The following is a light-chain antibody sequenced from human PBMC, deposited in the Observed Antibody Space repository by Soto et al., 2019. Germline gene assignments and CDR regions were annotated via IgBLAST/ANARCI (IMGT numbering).Light chain of an antibody. CDR3: QQYENRPYT. CDR1: QDISKF. CDR2: DAS. J-gene: IGKJ3*01. Sequence: DIQMTQSPSSLSASIGDRVSFTCQASQDISKFLNWYQHKPGQPPSLLIYDASKSHFGVPSRFSGSGSGTDFTFTISSLQPEDNATYYCQQYENRPYTFGPGTKVDVK. V-gene: IGKV1-33*01.